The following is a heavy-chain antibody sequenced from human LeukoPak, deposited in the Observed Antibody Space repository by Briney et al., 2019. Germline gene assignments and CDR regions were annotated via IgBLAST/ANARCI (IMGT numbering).Heavy chain of an antibody. J-gene: IGHJ4*02. CDR2: IIPILGIA. CDR1: GGTFSSYA. D-gene: IGHD3-22*01. Sequence: SVKVSCKASGGTFSSYAISWVRQAPGQGLEWMGRIIPILGIANYAQKFQGRVTITADKSTSTAYMELSSLRSEDTAVYYCAKATYYYDSSGYYYGPDYWGQGTLVTVSS. V-gene: IGHV1-69*04. CDR3: AKATYYYDSSGYYYGPDY.